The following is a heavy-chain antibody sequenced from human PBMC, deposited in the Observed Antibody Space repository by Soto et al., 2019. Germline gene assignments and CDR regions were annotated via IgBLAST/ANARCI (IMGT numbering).Heavy chain of an antibody. Sequence: GGSLRLSCAASGFTFSSYAMSWVRQAPGKGLEWVSAISGSGGSTYYADSVKGRFTISRDNSKNTLYLQMNSLRAEDTAAYYCAKDRYCSGGSCYHRGWFDPWGQGTLVTVSS. CDR1: GFTFSSYA. CDR2: ISGSGGST. J-gene: IGHJ5*02. CDR3: AKDRYCSGGSCYHRGWFDP. V-gene: IGHV3-23*01. D-gene: IGHD2-15*01.